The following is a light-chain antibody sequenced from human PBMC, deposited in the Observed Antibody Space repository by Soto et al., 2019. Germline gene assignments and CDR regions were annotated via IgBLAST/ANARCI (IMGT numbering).Light chain of an antibody. CDR2: GNS. CDR1: SSNIGAGYD. J-gene: IGLJ3*02. V-gene: IGLV1-40*01. CDR3: QTHESSLSGCV. Sequence: QSVLTQPPSVSGAPGQRVTISCTGSSSNIGAGYDVHWYQQLPGTAPKLLIYGNSNRPSGVPDRLSGSKSGTSASLAITGLQDEDEADYYCQTHESSLSGCVFGGGTKVTVL.